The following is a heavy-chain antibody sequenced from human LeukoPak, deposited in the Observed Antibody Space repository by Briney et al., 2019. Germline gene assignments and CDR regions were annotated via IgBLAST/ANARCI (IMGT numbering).Heavy chain of an antibody. D-gene: IGHD1-26*01. CDR1: GFTFSSYS. V-gene: IGHV3-21*01. J-gene: IGHJ2*01. CDR3: ARQNIVGGYYWYFDL. Sequence: GGSLRLSCAASGFTFSSYSMNWVRQAPGKGLEWVSSISSSSSYIYYADSVKGRFTISRDNAKNSLYLQMNSLRAEDTAVYYCARQNIVGGYYWYFDLWGRGTLVTVSS. CDR2: ISSSSSYI.